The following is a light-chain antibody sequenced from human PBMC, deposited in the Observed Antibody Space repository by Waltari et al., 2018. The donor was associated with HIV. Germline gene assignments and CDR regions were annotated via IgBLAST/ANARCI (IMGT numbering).Light chain of an antibody. CDR3: QQRNNWPPVT. CDR1: QSVDNSY. CDR2: GAS. V-gene: IGKV3D-20*02. J-gene: IGKJ4*01. Sequence: IVLTQSPGTLSLSPGERATLSCRARQSVDNSYLAWYQQRPGQAPRLLIYGASNRATGIPDRFSGSGSGTSFTLTINRLEPEDFAVYYCQQRNNWPPVTFGGGTKVEIK.